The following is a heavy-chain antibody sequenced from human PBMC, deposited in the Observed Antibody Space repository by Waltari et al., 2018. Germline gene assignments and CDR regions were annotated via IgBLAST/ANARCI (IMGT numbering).Heavy chain of an antibody. V-gene: IGHV4-30-4*08. CDR3: ARCSIWEHYFDD. CDR1: GGSIRSGDHY. Sequence: QVQLQESGPGLVKPSQTLSLTCTVSGGSIRSGDHYWSWIRLSPGKGLEWIGNIYYGGTTFYSASLKSRLTMSLDTSMNHFSLKLSSVTAADSAVYFCARCSIWEHYFDDWGQGTLVTVSS. J-gene: IGHJ4*02. CDR2: IYYGGTT. D-gene: IGHD1-26*01.